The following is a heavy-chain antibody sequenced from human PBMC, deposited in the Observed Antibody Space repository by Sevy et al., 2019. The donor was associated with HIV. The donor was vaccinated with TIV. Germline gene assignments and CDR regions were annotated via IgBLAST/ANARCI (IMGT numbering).Heavy chain of an antibody. CDR2: IRQDGSEK. CDR3: ARLGGSSVVPAAIGYYYYGMDV. CDR1: GFTFSSYW. J-gene: IGHJ6*02. Sequence: GGSLRLSCAASGFTFSSYWMSWVRQAPGKGLEWVANIRQDGSEKYYLDSVKGRFTISRDNAKNSLYLQMNSLRAEDTAVYYCARLGGSSVVPAAIGYYYYGMDVWGQGTTVTVSS. V-gene: IGHV3-7*03. D-gene: IGHD2-2*02.